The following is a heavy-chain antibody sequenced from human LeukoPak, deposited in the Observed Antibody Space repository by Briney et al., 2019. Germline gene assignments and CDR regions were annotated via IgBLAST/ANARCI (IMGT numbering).Heavy chain of an antibody. CDR1: EFTFHSSW. V-gene: IGHV3-7*05. D-gene: IGHD5-18*01. CDR3: ARDLSRYSYSDY. J-gene: IGHJ4*02. CDR2: IKQDGSEK. Sequence: AGPVSLCCENPEFTFHSSWTNWLPQAPGKALEWVANIKQDGSEKYYVGSVKGRFTISRDNAKNSLYLQMNSLRAEDTAVYYCARDLSRYSYSDYWGQGTVVTVSS.